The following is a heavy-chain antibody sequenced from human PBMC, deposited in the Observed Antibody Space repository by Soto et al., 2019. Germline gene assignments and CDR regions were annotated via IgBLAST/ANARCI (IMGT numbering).Heavy chain of an antibody. CDR2: ISSSSSTI. CDR1: GFTVSSNY. D-gene: IGHD3-22*01. V-gene: IGHV3-48*01. CDR3: ARDSSPDGEYYYDNNVDY. J-gene: IGHJ4*02. Sequence: GGSLRLSCAASGFTVSSNYMSWVRQAPGKGLEWVSYISSSSSTIYYADSVKGRFTISRDNAKNSLYLQMNSLRAEDTAVYYCARDSSPDGEYYYDNNVDYWGQGTLVTVSS.